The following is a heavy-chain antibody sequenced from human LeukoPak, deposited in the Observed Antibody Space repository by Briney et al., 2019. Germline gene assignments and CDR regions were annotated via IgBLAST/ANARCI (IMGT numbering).Heavy chain of an antibody. D-gene: IGHD2-2*02. V-gene: IGHV5-51*01. Sequence: GESLKISCKGSGYSFTSYWIGWVRQMPGKGLEWMGIIYPGDSDTRYSPSFQGQVTISADKSISTAYLQWSSLKASDTAMYYCASLDCSSTSCYNPIEDYWGQGTLVTVSS. J-gene: IGHJ4*02. CDR3: ASLDCSSTSCYNPIEDY. CDR2: IYPGDSDT. CDR1: GYSFTSYW.